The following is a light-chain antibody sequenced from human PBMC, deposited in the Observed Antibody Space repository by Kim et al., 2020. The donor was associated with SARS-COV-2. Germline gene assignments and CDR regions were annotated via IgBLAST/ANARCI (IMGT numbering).Light chain of an antibody. Sequence: EIVLTQSPVTLSLSPGERATLSCGASQSVSSSYLAWYQQKPGLVPRLLIYDASSRATGIPDRFSGSGSGTDFTLTISRLEPEDFAVYYCQQYGSSPTFGQGTRLEIK. CDR2: DAS. CDR1: QSVSSSY. J-gene: IGKJ5*01. CDR3: QQYGSSPT. V-gene: IGKV3D-20*01.